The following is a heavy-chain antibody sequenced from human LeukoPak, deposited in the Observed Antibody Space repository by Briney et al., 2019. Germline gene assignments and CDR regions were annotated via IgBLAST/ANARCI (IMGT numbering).Heavy chain of an antibody. J-gene: IGHJ6*02. V-gene: IGHV1-8*01. D-gene: IGHD3-3*02. Sequence: ASVKVSCQASGYTFTRYDINWVRPATGQGLAWMGRMNPNSGDTDYAQKFQGRVTMTRDTSISTAYMELSSLRSDDTAVYYCASDSIVGLVSGLDLWGQGTRVTVSS. CDR2: MNPNSGDT. CDR1: GYTFTRYD. CDR3: ASDSIVGLVSGLDL.